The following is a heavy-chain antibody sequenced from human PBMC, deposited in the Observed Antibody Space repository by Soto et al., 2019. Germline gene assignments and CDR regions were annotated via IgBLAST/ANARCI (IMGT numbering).Heavy chain of an antibody. CDR1: GFTFSSYA. D-gene: IGHD6-19*01. V-gene: IGHV3-30-3*01. CDR2: ISYDGSNK. J-gene: IGHJ6*02. CDR3: ARDPGGSSGWYSFDYYGMDV. Sequence: GGYQRLSCATSGFTFSSYAMHWVRQAPGEGLEWVAVISYDGSNKYYADSVKGRFTISRDNSKNTLYLQMNSLRAEDTAVYYCARDPGGSSGWYSFDYYGMDVWGQGTTVTVSS.